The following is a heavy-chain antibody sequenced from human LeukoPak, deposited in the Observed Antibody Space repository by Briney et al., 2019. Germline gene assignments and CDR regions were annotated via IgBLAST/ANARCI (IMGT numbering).Heavy chain of an antibody. V-gene: IGHV3-30*02. J-gene: IGHJ4*02. D-gene: IGHD4-11*01. CDR3: AKDNDYSLDY. CDR1: GFTFSSYG. Sequence: GGSPRLSCAASGFTFSSYGMHWVRQAPGKGLEWVAFIRYDGSNKYYADSVKGRFTISRDNSKNTLYLQMNSLRAEDTAVYYCAKDNDYSLDYWGQGTLVTVSS. CDR2: IRYDGSNK.